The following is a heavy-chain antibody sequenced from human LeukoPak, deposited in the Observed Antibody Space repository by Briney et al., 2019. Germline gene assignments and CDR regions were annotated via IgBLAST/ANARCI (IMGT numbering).Heavy chain of an antibody. CDR2: VIPIFGTA. CDR3: ARVYPSDILTGYYINYYYYMDV. Sequence: SVKVSCKASGGTFSNYAINWVRQAPGQGLEWMGGVIPIFGTANYAQRFQGRVTITAAKSTSTAYMELRSLRSDDTAVYYCARVYPSDILTGYYINYYYYMDVWGKGTTVTISS. D-gene: IGHD3-9*01. CDR1: GGTFSNYA. J-gene: IGHJ6*03. V-gene: IGHV1-69*06.